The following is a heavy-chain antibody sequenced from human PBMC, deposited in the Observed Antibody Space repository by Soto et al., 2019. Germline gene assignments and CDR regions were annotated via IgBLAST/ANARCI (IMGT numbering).Heavy chain of an antibody. CDR1: GGTFSSYA. Sequence: QVQLVQSGAEVQKPGSSVKVSCKASGGTFSSYAISWVRQAPGQGLEWMGGIIPIFGTANYAQKFQGRVTITADESTSTDYMELSSLRSEDTAVYYCARDWDLTTVTTGSDYYGMDVWGQGTTVTVSS. CDR2: IIPIFGTA. CDR3: ARDWDLTTVTTGSDYYGMDV. J-gene: IGHJ6*02. V-gene: IGHV1-69*01. D-gene: IGHD4-17*01.